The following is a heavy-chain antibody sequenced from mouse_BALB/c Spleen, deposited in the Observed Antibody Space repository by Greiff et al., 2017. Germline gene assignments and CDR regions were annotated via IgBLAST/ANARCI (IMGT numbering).Heavy chain of an antibody. J-gene: IGHJ4*01. CDR3: ARQGYYGNFYYAMDY. CDR2: ISSGGGST. D-gene: IGHD2-1*01. V-gene: IGHV5-12-1*01. Sequence: EVKLEESGGGLVKPGGSLKLSCAASGFTFSSYAMSWVRQTPEKRLEWVAYISSGGGSTYYPDTVKGRFTISRDNAKNTLYLQMSSLKSEDTAMYYCARQGYYGNFYYAMDYWGQGTSVTVS. CDR1: GFTFSSYA.